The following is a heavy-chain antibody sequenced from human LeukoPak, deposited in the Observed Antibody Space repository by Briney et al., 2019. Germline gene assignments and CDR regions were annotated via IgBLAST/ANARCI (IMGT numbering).Heavy chain of an antibody. CDR3: ARDDRGYIDY. CDR1: GDSVSSNSAA. J-gene: IGHJ4*02. Sequence: SQSLSLTCAISGDSVSSNSAARNWIRQSPSRGLEWLGRTYYRSKWYNDYAVLVTRRITFNADTSKNQFSLQLSSVTPEDTAVYYCARDDRGYIDYWGQGTLVTVSS. V-gene: IGHV6-1*01. D-gene: IGHD1-14*01. CDR2: TYYRSKWYN.